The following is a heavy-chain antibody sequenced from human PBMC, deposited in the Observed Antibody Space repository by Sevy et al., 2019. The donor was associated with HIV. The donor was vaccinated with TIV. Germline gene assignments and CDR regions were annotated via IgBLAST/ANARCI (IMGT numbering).Heavy chain of an antibody. CDR1: GYTFTSYD. Sequence: ASVKVSCKTSGYTFTSYDINWVRQATGQGLEWMGWMNPDSGKRGYAQKFQGRVTMTTNTSISKADMELRSLRSEDSAVYYCARADLDSSTFFYYYGMDVWGQGTTVTVSS. CDR2: MNPDSGKR. D-gene: IGHD6-13*01. J-gene: IGHJ6*02. V-gene: IGHV1-8*01. CDR3: ARADLDSSTFFYYYGMDV.